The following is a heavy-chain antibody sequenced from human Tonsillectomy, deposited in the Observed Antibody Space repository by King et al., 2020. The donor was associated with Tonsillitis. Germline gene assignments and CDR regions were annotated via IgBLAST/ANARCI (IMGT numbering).Heavy chain of an antibody. Sequence: VQLVQSGSELKKPGASVKVSCKASGYTFTNYAMNWVRQAPGQGLEWMGWINTNTGNPTYAQGFTGRFVFSLDTSVSTAYLQISSLKAEDTAMYYCARDNYNSVYWYFDLWGRGTLVTVSS. D-gene: IGHD5-24*01. CDR2: INTNTGNP. V-gene: IGHV7-4-1*02. CDR1: GYTFTNYA. CDR3: ARDNYNSVYWYFDL. J-gene: IGHJ2*01.